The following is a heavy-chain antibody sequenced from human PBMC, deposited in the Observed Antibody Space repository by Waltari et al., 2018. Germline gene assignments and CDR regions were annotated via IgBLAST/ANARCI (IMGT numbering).Heavy chain of an antibody. Sequence: EVQLLESGGDLVQPGGSLRLSCVASGFSFSSYAMSWVRQAPGKGLEWVSSISGSGGSTYYADSVKGRFTISRDSSKITLHLQMSSLRGEDTAMYYCAKDEGIAALPSRYYFDYWGLGTLVTVSS. CDR2: ISGSGGST. D-gene: IGHD6-6*01. J-gene: IGHJ4*02. V-gene: IGHV3-23*01. CDR1: GFSFSSYA. CDR3: AKDEGIAALPSRYYFDY.